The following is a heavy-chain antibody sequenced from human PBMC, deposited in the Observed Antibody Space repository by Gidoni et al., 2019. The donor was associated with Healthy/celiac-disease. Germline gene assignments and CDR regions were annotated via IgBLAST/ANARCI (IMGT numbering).Heavy chain of an antibody. CDR1: GFTVSSHY. CDR2: IYSGGST. V-gene: IGHV3-66*02. D-gene: IGHD3-22*01. J-gene: IGHJ3*02. CDR3: ARYHYDSSGGGGCDAFDI. Sequence: EVQLVESGGGLVQPGGSLRLSCAGSGFTVSSHYMSWVRQAPGKGLEWVSVIYSGGSTYYADSVKGRFTISRDNSKNTLYLQMNSLRAEDTAVYYCARYHYDSSGGGGCDAFDIWGQGTMVTVSS.